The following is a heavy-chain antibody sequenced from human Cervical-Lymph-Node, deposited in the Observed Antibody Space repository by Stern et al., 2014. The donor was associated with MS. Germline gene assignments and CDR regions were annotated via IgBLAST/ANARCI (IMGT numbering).Heavy chain of an antibody. D-gene: IGHD3-22*01. V-gene: IGHV3-30*18. CDR1: GFPFSIYD. CDR3: AKDPRIYNSSGYLDA. Sequence: VHLVESGAGVVKPGRSLRLSCTASGFPFSIYDMHWVRQAPGQGLEWVAGISYHGGNKIYSDSFQGRVTISRDSSTSTVYLQLHSLRPEDTAIYYCAKDPRIYNSSGYLDAWGQGTLVTVSS. J-gene: IGHJ5*02. CDR2: ISYHGGNK.